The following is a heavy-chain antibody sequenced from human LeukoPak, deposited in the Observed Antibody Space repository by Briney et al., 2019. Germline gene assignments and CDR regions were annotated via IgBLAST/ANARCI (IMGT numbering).Heavy chain of an antibody. CDR3: AKKVVVGATSPYSDFQD. V-gene: IGHV3-23*01. CDR2: ISGSGVTT. CDR1: GFTFSSYA. D-gene: IGHD1-26*01. Sequence: GSLSLSCVASGFTFSSYAMSWVRQAPGKGLEWVSAISGSGVTTHYAGSVKGRFSISRDNSKNTLYLQMNSLRAEDTALYYCAKKVVVGATSPYSDFQDWGQGTLVTVSS. J-gene: IGHJ1*01.